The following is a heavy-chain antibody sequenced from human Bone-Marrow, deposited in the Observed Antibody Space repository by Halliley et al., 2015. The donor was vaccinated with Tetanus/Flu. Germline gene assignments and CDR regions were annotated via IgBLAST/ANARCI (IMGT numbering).Heavy chain of an antibody. J-gene: IGHJ1*01. CDR2: INSDGGTT. CDR1: GFTFSSYW. D-gene: IGHD3-9*01. CDR3: ARDSSSIRSHRYGMDI. Sequence: SLRLSCAGSGFTFSSYWMHWVRQAPGKGLVWVSHINSDGGTTTYADSVKGRFTISRDNAKKTLYLQLNSLRGEDTAVYYCARDSSSIRSHRYGMDIWGQGTLVTVSS. V-gene: IGHV3-74*01.